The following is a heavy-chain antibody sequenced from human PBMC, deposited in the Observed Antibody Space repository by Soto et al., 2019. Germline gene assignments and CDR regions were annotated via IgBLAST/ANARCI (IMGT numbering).Heavy chain of an antibody. D-gene: IGHD2-15*01. CDR1: GYTFTNYG. V-gene: IGHV1-18*01. CDR2: ISAYTGDT. Sequence: QVHLVQSGAEVKKPGASVRVSCKASGYTFTNYGITWVRQAPGQGLEWMGWISAYTGDTNYAQNLQGRVTMSTDTSTSTAYMELRSLRSDDTAVYYCARGGTGHCSSSSCRVPNWFDPWGQGTLVTVSS. CDR3: ARGGTGHCSSSSCRVPNWFDP. J-gene: IGHJ5*02.